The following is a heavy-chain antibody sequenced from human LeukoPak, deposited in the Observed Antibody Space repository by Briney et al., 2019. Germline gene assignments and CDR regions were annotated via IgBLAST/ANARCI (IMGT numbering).Heavy chain of an antibody. J-gene: IGHJ4*02. Sequence: GGSLRLSCAASGFTFSDYYMSWIRQAPGKGLEWVSYISSSGSTIYYADSVKGRFTISRDNAKNSLYLQMNSLRAEDTAVYYCARGCSSTSCYSRFDYWGQGTLVTVSS. V-gene: IGHV3-11*01. CDR2: ISSSGSTI. D-gene: IGHD2-2*02. CDR3: ARGCSSTSCYSRFDY. CDR1: GFTFSDYY.